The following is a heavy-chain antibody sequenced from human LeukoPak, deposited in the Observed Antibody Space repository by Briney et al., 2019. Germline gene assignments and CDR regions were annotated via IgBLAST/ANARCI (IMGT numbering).Heavy chain of an antibody. CDR3: TRMTAGHDY. J-gene: IGHJ4*02. Sequence: SETLSLTCAVSGVSFNDYCWSWVRQTPGKGLEWIGEINHSGYTNDSPSLKSRVTLSIDTSRKQFSLNLRSVTVADTGIYYCTRMTAGHDYWGQGTLVTVSS. CDR2: INHSGYT. V-gene: IGHV4-34*01. CDR1: GVSFNDYC. D-gene: IGHD2-21*02.